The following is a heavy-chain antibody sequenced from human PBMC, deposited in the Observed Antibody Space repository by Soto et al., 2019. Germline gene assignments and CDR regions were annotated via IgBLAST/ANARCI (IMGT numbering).Heavy chain of an antibody. V-gene: IGHV4-59*08. CDR1: GGSISSYY. CDR3: ARRGSSSWYGDYFDY. Sequence: NPSETLSLTCTVSGGSISSYYWSWIRQPPGKGLEWIGYIYYSGSTNYNPSLKSRVTISVDTSKNQFSLKLSSVTAADTAVYYCARRGSSSWYGDYFDYWGQGTLVTVSS. D-gene: IGHD6-13*01. J-gene: IGHJ4*02. CDR2: IYYSGST.